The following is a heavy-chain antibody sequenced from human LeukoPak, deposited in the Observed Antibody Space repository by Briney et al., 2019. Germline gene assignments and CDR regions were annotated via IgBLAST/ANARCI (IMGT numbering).Heavy chain of an antibody. CDR2: INHSGST. CDR3: ARGLRQWIQLWSRPFDL. Sequence: PGGSLRLSCAASGFTFSSYWMSWIRQPPGKGLEWIGEINHSGSTNYNPSLKSRVTISVDTSKNQFSLKLSSVTAADTAVYYCARGLRQWIQLWSRPFDLWGRGTLVTVSS. D-gene: IGHD5-18*01. CDR1: GFTFSSYW. J-gene: IGHJ2*01. V-gene: IGHV4-34*01.